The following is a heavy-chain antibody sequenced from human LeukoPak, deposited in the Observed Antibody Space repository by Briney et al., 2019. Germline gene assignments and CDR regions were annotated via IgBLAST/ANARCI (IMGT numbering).Heavy chain of an antibody. J-gene: IGHJ4*02. Sequence: SETLSLTCAVYGGSFSGYYWSWIRQPPGKGLEWIGEINHSGSTNYNPSLKSRVTISVDVSKNQFSLKLSSVTAADAAVYYCARGRYYDSSGSSLFDYWGQGTLVTVSS. D-gene: IGHD3-22*01. V-gene: IGHV4-34*01. CDR1: GGSFSGYY. CDR3: ARGRYYDSSGSSLFDY. CDR2: INHSGST.